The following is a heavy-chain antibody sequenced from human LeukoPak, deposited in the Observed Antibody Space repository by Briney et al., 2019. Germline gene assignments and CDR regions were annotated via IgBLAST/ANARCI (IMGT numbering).Heavy chain of an antibody. CDR2: IWYDGSNK. J-gene: IGHJ4*02. CDR3: ARAYYYDSSGYRGPAPDY. Sequence: PGGSLRLSCAASGFTFSSYGMHWVRQAPGKGLEWVAVIWYDGSNKYYADSVKGRFTISRDNSKNTLYLQMNSLRAEDTAVYYCARAYYYDSSGYRGPAPDYWGQGTLVTVSS. D-gene: IGHD3-22*01. V-gene: IGHV3-33*01. CDR1: GFTFSSYG.